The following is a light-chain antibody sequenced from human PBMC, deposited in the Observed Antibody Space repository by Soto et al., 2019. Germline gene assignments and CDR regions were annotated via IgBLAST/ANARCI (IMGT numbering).Light chain of an antibody. V-gene: IGKV3-15*01. CDR2: GAY. Sequence: EIVMTQSPATLSLSPGERTTLSCRASQSVGNSLAWYQQKPGQAPRLLIYGAYSRATGIPARFSGSGSGTDFTLTISSLQSEDFAVYYCQHYNYWPPKTFGQGTKVEMK. J-gene: IGKJ1*01. CDR3: QHYNYWPPKT. CDR1: QSVGNS.